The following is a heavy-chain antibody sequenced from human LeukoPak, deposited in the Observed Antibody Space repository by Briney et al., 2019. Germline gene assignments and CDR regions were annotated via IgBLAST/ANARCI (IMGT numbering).Heavy chain of an antibody. J-gene: IGHJ4*02. CDR1: GGSISSSNW. V-gene: IGHV4-4*02. CDR2: IYHGGST. CDR3: AKGEDHGSGAVHFAS. Sequence: SETLSLTCAVSGGSISSSNWWSWVRQPPGKGLEWIGEIYHGGSTNYNPSLKSRVAMSVDRSRNQFSLQLSSVTAADTAVYYCAKGEDHGSGAVHFASWGQGTLVTVSS. D-gene: IGHD3-10*01.